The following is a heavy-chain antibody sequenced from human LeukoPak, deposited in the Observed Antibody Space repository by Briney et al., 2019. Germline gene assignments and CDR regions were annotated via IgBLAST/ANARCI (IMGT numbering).Heavy chain of an antibody. CDR2: INPNTGGT. J-gene: IGHJ5*02. CDR3: GRGNKSFDP. CDR1: GYTFTAYY. V-gene: IGHV1-2*02. Sequence: ASVKVSCKASGYTFTAYYVHWVRQAPGQGLEWMGWINPNTGGTNYVQKFQGRVTMTKDTSINAAYMELNKLTSDDTAVYYCGRGNKSFDPWGQGTLVTVSS.